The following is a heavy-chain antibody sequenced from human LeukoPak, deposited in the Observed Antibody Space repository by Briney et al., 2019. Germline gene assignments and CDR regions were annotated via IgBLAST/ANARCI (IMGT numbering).Heavy chain of an antibody. CDR3: ARGYDWDLYAFDI. Sequence: SETLSLTCAVYGGSFSGYYWSWIRQPPGKGLEWIGEINHSGSTNYNPSLKSRVSVDTSKNQFSLKLSSVTAADTAVYYCARGYDWDLYAFDIWGQGTMVTVSS. CDR1: GGSFSGYY. V-gene: IGHV4-34*01. CDR2: INHSGST. D-gene: IGHD1-1*01. J-gene: IGHJ3*02.